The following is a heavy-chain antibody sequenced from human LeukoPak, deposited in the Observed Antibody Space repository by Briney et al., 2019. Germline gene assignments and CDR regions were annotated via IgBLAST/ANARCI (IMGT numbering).Heavy chain of an antibody. CDR3: ASAYDYYDSSGVDY. D-gene: IGHD3-22*01. CDR1: GFTFSSYS. CDR2: ISSSSSYI. V-gene: IGHV3-21*01. Sequence: PGGSLRLSCAASGFTFSSYSMNWVRQAPGKGLEWVSSISSSSSYIYYADSVKGRFTISRDNAKNSLYLQMNSLRAEDTAVYYCASAYDYYDSSGVDYWGQGTLVTVSS. J-gene: IGHJ4*02.